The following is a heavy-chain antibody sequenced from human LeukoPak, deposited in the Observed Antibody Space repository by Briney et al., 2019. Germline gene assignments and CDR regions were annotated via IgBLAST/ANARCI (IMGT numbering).Heavy chain of an antibody. V-gene: IGHV3-48*01. D-gene: IGHD3-10*01. J-gene: IGHJ4*02. CDR3: ARDLKATMVRGVNDY. CDR2: ISSSSSTI. CDR1: GFTFSSYS. Sequence: PGGSLRLSCAASGFTFSSYSMNWVRQAPGKGLEWVSYISSSSSTIYYADSVKGRFTISRDNAKNSLYLQMNSLRAEDTAVYYCARDLKATMVRGVNDYWGQGTLVTVSS.